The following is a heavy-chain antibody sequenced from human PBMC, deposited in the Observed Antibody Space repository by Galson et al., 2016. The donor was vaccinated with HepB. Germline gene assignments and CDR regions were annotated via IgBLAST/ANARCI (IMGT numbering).Heavy chain of an antibody. CDR2: IRSSGNFI. Sequence: SLRLSCAASGFTFSTYSMNWVRQAPGKGLEWVSSIRSSGNFIYYADSVKGRFTISSDNARKSLYLQMNSLGVEDTALYYCTKALSGYYYYYGVDAWGKGTAVTVSS. J-gene: IGHJ6*04. D-gene: IGHD3-10*01. V-gene: IGHV3-21*04. CDR3: TKALSGYYYYYGVDA. CDR1: GFTFSTYS.